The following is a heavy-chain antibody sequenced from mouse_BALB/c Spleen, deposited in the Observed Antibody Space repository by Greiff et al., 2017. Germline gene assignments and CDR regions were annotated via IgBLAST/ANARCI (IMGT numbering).Heavy chain of an antibody. CDR3: ARQKYGNYYFDY. D-gene: IGHD2-10*02. V-gene: IGHV5-12-2*01. CDR1: GFTFSSYT. Sequence: DVQLVESGGGLVQPGGSLKLSCAASGFTFSSYTMSWVRQTPEKRLEWVAYISNGGGSTYYPDTVKGRFTISRDNAKNTLYLQMSSLKSEDTAMYYCARQKYGNYYFDYWGQGTTLTVSS. J-gene: IGHJ2*01. CDR2: ISNGGGST.